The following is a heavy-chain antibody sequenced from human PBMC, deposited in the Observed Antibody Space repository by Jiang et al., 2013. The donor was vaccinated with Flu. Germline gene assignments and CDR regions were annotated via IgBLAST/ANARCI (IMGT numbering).Heavy chain of an antibody. CDR2: IYHSGST. CDR3: ARVSMVAATISYYFDY. Sequence: GPGLVKPSGTLSLTCAVSGGSISSSNWWSWVRQPPGKGLEWIGEIYHSGSTNYNPSLKSRVTISVDKSKNQFSLKLSSVTAADTTVYYCARVSMVAATISYYFDYWGQGTLVTVSS. CDR1: GGSISSSNW. D-gene: IGHD2-15*01. J-gene: IGHJ4*02. V-gene: IGHV4-4*02.